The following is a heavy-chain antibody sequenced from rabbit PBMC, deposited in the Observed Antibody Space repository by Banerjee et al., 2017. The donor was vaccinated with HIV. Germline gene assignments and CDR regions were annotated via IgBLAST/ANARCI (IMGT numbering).Heavy chain of an antibody. CDR1: GFSFSSSYY. CDR2: IYAGSSGRT. V-gene: IGHV1S40*01. Sequence: QSLEESGGDLVKPGASLTLTCTASGFSFSSSYYMCWVRQAPGKGLEWIACIYAGSSGRTYYASWAKGRFTISKTSSTTVTLQMTSLTAADTATYFCARGSAYAGAGYALWGPGTLVTVS. CDR3: ARGSAYAGAGYAL. J-gene: IGHJ4*01. D-gene: IGHD4-2*01.